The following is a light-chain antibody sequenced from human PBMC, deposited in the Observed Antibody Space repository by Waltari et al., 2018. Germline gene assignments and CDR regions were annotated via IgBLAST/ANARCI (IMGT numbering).Light chain of an antibody. V-gene: IGKV4-1*01. CDR1: QRVLYSSHNKDY. J-gene: IGKJ4*01. CDR2: WAS. CDR3: QQYYSTPLT. Sequence: DIVMTQSPDSLAVSLGERDNINCKSSQRVLYSSHNKDYLAWYQQKPGQPPKLLIYWASTRESGVPDRFSGSGSGTDFTLTISSLQAEDVAVYYCQQYYSTPLTFGGGTKVEIK.